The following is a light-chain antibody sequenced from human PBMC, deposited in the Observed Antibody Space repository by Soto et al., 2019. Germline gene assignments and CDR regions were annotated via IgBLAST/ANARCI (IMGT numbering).Light chain of an antibody. CDR1: QRVFPTSKKKNY. CDR3: QQYYSSPRT. V-gene: IGKV4-1*01. CDR2: WAS. J-gene: IGKJ4*01. Sequence: DIVMTQSPDSLAVSLGERATINCKSSQRVFPTSKKKNYLAWYHQKPGQPPKLLIHWASTRESGVPDRFSGSGSGTDFTLTISSLQAEDVAVYYCQQYYSSPRTFGGGTKVEIK.